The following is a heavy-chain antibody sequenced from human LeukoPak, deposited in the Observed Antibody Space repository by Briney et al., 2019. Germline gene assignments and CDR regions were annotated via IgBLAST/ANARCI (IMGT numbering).Heavy chain of an antibody. Sequence: SVKVSCMASGGTFSSYAISWVRQAPGQGLEWMGGIIPIFGTANYAQKFQGRVTITADKSTSTAYMELSSLRSEDTAVYYCAHARDCSSTSCYQYYFDYWGQGTLVTVSS. CDR3: AHARDCSSTSCYQYYFDY. V-gene: IGHV1-69*06. J-gene: IGHJ4*02. CDR2: IIPIFGTA. CDR1: GGTFSSYA. D-gene: IGHD2-2*01.